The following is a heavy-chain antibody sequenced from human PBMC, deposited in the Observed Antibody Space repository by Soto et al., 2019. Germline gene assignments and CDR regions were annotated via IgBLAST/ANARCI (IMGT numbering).Heavy chain of an antibody. J-gene: IGHJ6*03. D-gene: IGHD2-2*02. CDR1: GLTFGDYA. Sequence: GGSLRLSCTASGLTFGDYAMSWFRQAPGKGLEWVGFIRSKAYGGTTEYAASVKGRFTISRDDSKSIAYLQMNSLKTEDTAVYYCTRDSAKYTSDVWGKGTTVTVAS. V-gene: IGHV3-49*03. CDR3: TRDSAKYTSDV. CDR2: IRSKAYGGTT.